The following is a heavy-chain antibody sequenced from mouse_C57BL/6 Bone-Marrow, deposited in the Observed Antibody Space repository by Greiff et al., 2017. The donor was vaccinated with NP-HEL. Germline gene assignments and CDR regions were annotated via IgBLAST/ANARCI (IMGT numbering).Heavy chain of an antibody. V-gene: IGHV14-1*01. J-gene: IGHJ4*01. Sequence: VTLKVCGAELVRPGASVKLSCTASGFNIKDYYMHWVKQRPEQGLEWIGRIDPEDGDTEYAPKFQGKATMTADTSSNTAYLQLSSLTSEDTAVYYCTVRDYAMDYWGQGTSVTVSS. CDR3: TVRDYAMDY. D-gene: IGHD2-14*01. CDR2: IDPEDGDT. CDR1: GFNIKDYY.